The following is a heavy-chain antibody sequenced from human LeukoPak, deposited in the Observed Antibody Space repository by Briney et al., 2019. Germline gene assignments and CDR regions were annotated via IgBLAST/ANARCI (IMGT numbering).Heavy chain of an antibody. CDR2: IKQDGSEI. Sequence: GGSLRLSCAASGFPFSTYWMNWVRQAPGKGLEWVANIKQDGSEIYYVDSVKGRFTISRDNAKNSLYLQMNSLRAEDTAVYYCARQATVTTNKLFDYWGQGTLVTVSS. CDR3: ARQATVTTNKLFDY. D-gene: IGHD4-17*01. V-gene: IGHV3-7*03. J-gene: IGHJ4*02. CDR1: GFPFSTYW.